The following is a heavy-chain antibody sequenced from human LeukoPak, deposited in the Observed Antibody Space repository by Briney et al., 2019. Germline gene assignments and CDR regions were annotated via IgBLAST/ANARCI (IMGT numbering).Heavy chain of an antibody. Sequence: GGSLRLSCAASGIIFSDHWMTWVRQAPGKGLEWMATIKTDGRQIYYVDSVKGRFTISRDNAKNSLFLQMNSLRAEDTDVYYCARLGRGLLWFGELLDYWGQGTLVTVSS. J-gene: IGHJ4*02. V-gene: IGHV3-7*01. D-gene: IGHD3-10*01. CDR1: GIIFSDHW. CDR2: IKTDGRQI. CDR3: ARLGRGLLWFGELLDY.